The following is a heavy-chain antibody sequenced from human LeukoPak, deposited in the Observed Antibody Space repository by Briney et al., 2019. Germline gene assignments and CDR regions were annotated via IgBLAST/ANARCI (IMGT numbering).Heavy chain of an antibody. CDR2: IYYSGST. CDR1: GGSISSYY. V-gene: IGHV4-59*08. CDR3: ARHGYYYYYMDV. J-gene: IGHJ6*03. Sequence: SESLSLTCTVSGGSISSYYWSWIRQPPGKALEWIGYIYYSGSTNYNPSFKSRVTISVDTSKNQFSLKLSSVTAADTAVYYCARHGYYYYYMDVWGKGTTVTVSS.